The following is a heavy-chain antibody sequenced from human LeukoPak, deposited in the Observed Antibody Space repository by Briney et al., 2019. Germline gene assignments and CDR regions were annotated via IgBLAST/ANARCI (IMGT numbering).Heavy chain of an antibody. V-gene: IGHV4-4*07. CDR1: GGSISSYY. Sequence: SETLSLTCTVSGGSISSYYWSWIRQPAGKGLEWIGRIYTSGSTNYNPSLKSRVTISVDRSKNQFSLKLSSVTAADTAVYYCARGIVVVPAAKVGHAFDIWGQGTMVTVSS. D-gene: IGHD2-2*01. J-gene: IGHJ3*02. CDR3: ARGIVVVPAAKVGHAFDI. CDR2: IYTSGST.